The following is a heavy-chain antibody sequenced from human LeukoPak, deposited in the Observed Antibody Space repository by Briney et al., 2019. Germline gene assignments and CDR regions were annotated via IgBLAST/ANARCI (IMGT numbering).Heavy chain of an antibody. Sequence: GGSLRLSCAASGFTFSSYWMSWVRQAPGKGLEWVANIKQDGSEKYYVDSVKGRFTISRDNAKNSLYLQMNSLRAEDTAVYYCARRGKQQLSPFDYWGQGTLVTVSS. V-gene: IGHV3-7*01. CDR1: GFTFSSYW. D-gene: IGHD6-13*01. J-gene: IGHJ4*02. CDR3: ARRGKQQLSPFDY. CDR2: IKQDGSEK.